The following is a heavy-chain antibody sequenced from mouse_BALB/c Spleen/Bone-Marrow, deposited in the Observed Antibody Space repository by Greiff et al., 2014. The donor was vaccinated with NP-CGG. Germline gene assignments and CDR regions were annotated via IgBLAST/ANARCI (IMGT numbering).Heavy chain of an antibody. Sequence: EVQLQQSGPELVKPGASVKISCKASGYTFTDYNMHWVKQSHGKSLEWIVYIYPHNGGNGYNQKFKNKATLTVDSSSSTAYMELRSLTSEDSAVYYCARSRGTTAMTYYFDYWGQGTTLTVSS. V-gene: IGHV1S29*02. CDR1: GYTFTDYN. J-gene: IGHJ2*01. D-gene: IGHD1-2*01. CDR3: ARSRGTTAMTYYFDY. CDR2: IYPHNGGN.